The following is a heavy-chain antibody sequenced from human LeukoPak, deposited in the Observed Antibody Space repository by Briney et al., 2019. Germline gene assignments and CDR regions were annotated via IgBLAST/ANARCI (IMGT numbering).Heavy chain of an antibody. CDR3: ARGPQKLLSWFDP. J-gene: IGHJ5*02. D-gene: IGHD2-15*01. V-gene: IGHV1-3*01. CDR1: GYTFTSYA. CDR2: INAGSGNT. Sequence: ASVKVSCKASGYTFTSYAMHWVRQAPGQRLEWMGWINAGSGNTKYSQKFQGRVTITRDTSASTAYMELSSLRSEDTAVYYCARGPQKLLSWFDPWGQGTLVTVSS.